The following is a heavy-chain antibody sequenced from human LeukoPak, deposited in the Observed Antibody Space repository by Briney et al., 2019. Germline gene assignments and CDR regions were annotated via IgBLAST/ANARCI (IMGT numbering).Heavy chain of an antibody. Sequence: KPSETLSLTCAVYGGSFCDYYWSWLRQVPGKGLEWIGEVNHSGSTNYNPSLKSRVTISLDTSKNQFSLKLSSVTAADTAMYYCARVKRKYQLLKPLHETPSHYFDYWGQGTPVTVSS. CDR3: ARVKRKYQLLKPLHETPSHYFDY. J-gene: IGHJ4*02. V-gene: IGHV4-34*01. CDR2: VNHSGST. CDR1: GGSFCDYY. D-gene: IGHD2-2*01.